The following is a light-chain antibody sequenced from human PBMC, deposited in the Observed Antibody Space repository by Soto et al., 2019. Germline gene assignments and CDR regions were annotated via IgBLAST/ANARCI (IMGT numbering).Light chain of an antibody. CDR3: QQYYNWPPYT. V-gene: IGKV3-15*01. Sequence: IVMTQSPATLSVSPGERVALSCRASETVSTNLAWFQQKPCQTPRLLIFGASTRATGIPTRFTGSGSETEFTLTIGSLQSEDLAVYYCQQYYNWPPYTFGQGTKLEIK. CDR1: ETVSTN. J-gene: IGKJ2*01. CDR2: GAS.